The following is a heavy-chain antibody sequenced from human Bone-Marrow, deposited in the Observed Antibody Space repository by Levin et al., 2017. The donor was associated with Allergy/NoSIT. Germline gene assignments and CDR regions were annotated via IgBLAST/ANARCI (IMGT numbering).Heavy chain of an antibody. CDR1: GFTLSNFD. Sequence: AGGSLRLSCVASGFTLSNFDMHWVRQATGKGLEWVSGVGTASETHYAESVKGRFTISRDSSKNTVYLQMNSLRAEDTAVYYCARCRWPLDHWGQGTLVTVSS. D-gene: IGHD5-24*01. J-gene: IGHJ4*02. V-gene: IGHV3-13*01. CDR3: ARCRWPLDH. CDR2: VGTASET.